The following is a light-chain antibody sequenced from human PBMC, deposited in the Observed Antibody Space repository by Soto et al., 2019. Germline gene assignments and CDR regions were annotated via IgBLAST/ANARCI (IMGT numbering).Light chain of an antibody. CDR1: QSVSSSY. J-gene: IGKJ1*01. Sequence: EIVLTQSPGTLSLSPGERATLSCRASQSVSSSYLAWYQQKPGQAPRLLIYGASSRATGIPDRFSGSGSGTDFTITISRLEPEDVAVYYCQQYGSTPGTLGQGTKVEIK. V-gene: IGKV3-20*01. CDR3: QQYGSTPGT. CDR2: GAS.